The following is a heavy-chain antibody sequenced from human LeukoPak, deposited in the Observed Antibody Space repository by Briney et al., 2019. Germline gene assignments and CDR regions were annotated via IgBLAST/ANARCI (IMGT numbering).Heavy chain of an antibody. CDR2: ISWDGGST. CDR1: GFTFDDYT. CDR3: AKGGGGDWEEPSDAFDI. Sequence: GGSLRLSCAASGFTFDDYTMPWVRQAPGKGLEWVSLISWDGGSTYYADSVNGRFTISRDNSKNSLYLQMNSLRTEDTALYYCAKGGGGDWEEPSDAFDIWGQGTMVTVSS. V-gene: IGHV3-43*01. D-gene: IGHD2-21*02. J-gene: IGHJ3*02.